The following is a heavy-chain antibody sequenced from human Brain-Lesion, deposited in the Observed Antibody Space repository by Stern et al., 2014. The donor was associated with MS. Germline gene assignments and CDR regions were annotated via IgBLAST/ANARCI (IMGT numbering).Heavy chain of an antibody. J-gene: IGHJ4*02. CDR2: IRSKVYGGAA. V-gene: IGHV3-49*03. CDR1: GFSFGDYA. D-gene: IGHD4-17*01. CDR3: TRDRLDYGYSYFDY. Sequence: EAQLEESGGGLIEPGRSLRLSCTASGFSFGDYAINWIRQAPGKGLEWVGFIRSKVYGGAAEYAASVKGRFTISRDDSKSIAYLQVNGLKTEDTAVYYCTRDRLDYGYSYFDYWGQGTLVTVSS.